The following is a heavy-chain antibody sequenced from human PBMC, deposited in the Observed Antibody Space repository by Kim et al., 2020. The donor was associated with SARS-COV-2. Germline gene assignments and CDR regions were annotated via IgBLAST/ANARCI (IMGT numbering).Heavy chain of an antibody. CDR1: GFTFSSYA. CDR2: ISGSGGST. Sequence: GGSLRLSCAASGFTFSSYAMSWVRQAPGKGLEWVSAISGSGGSTYYADSVKGRFTISRDNSKNTLYLQMNSLRAEDTAVYYCAKAGIVVVVAAYYFDYWGQGTLVTVSS. J-gene: IGHJ4*02. D-gene: IGHD2-15*01. CDR3: AKAGIVVVVAAYYFDY. V-gene: IGHV3-23*01.